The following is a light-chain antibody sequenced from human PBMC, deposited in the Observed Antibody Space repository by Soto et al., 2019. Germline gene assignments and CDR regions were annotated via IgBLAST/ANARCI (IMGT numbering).Light chain of an antibody. CDR1: SSDVGSYNL. CDR2: EGS. Sequence: QSVLTQPASVSGSPGQSITISCTGTSSDVGSYNLVSWYQQHPGKAPKLMIYEGSKRPSGVSNRFSGSKSGNTASLTISGLQAEDEADYYCCSYAGSSFHFGGGTKVTVL. J-gene: IGLJ2*01. CDR3: CSYAGSSFH. V-gene: IGLV2-23*01.